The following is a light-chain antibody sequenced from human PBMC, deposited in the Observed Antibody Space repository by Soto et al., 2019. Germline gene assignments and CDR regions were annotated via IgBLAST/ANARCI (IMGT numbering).Light chain of an antibody. CDR1: QSVSNTY. Sequence: EIVLTQSPGTLSLSPGERATLSCRASQSVSNTYLAWYQQKPGQAPRLLIYGASSRATGIPDRFSGSGSGTDFTLTISRLEPEGFAVYYCQQYGNSPWTFGQGTKVEIK. J-gene: IGKJ1*01. V-gene: IGKV3-20*01. CDR2: GAS. CDR3: QQYGNSPWT.